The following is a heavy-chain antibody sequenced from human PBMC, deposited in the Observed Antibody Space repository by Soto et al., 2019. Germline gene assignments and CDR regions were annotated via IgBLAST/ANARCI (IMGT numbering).Heavy chain of an antibody. Sequence: ASVKVSCKASGYTFTSYGISWVRQAPGQGLEWMGWISAYNGNTNYAQKLQGRVTMTTDTSTSTAYMELRSLRSDDTAVYYCARDRYYCSGSYYNIRPYYYYGMDVWGQGTTVTV. CDR3: ARDRYYCSGSYYNIRPYYYYGMDV. V-gene: IGHV1-18*01. CDR1: GYTFTSYG. CDR2: ISAYNGNT. D-gene: IGHD3-10*01. J-gene: IGHJ6*02.